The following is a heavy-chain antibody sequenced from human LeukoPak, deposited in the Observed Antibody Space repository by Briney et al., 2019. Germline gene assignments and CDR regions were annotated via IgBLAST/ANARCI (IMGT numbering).Heavy chain of an antibody. J-gene: IGHJ4*02. CDR3: TTGPVRYFDWSPPPFDY. V-gene: IGHV3-15*01. D-gene: IGHD3-9*01. CDR2: IKSKTDGGTT. CDR1: GFTFSNAW. Sequence: GGSLRLSCAASGFTFSNAWMSWVRQAPGKGLEWVGRIKSKTDGGTTDYAAPVRGRFTISRDDSKNTLYLQMNSLKTEDTAVYYCTTGPVRYFDWSPPPFDYWGQGTLVTVSS.